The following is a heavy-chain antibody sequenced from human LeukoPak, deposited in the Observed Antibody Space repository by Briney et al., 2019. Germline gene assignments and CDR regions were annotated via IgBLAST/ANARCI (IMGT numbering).Heavy chain of an antibody. V-gene: IGHV1-69*08. J-gene: IGHJ5*02. CDR1: GGTFLSHT. Sequence: GASVKVSCKTSGGTFLSHTFSWVRQAPGQGLEWMGKITPVINTANYAQTFQGRVSIYADKSTTTVYMELSGLRPDDTAAYYCARVNLRGSNYNWFDPWGQGTLVTVAS. D-gene: IGHD1-26*01. CDR3: ARVNLRGSNYNWFDP. CDR2: ITPVINTA.